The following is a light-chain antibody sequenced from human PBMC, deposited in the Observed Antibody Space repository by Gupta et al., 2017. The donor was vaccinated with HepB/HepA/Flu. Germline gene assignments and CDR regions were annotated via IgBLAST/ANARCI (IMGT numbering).Light chain of an antibody. CDR2: GAS. J-gene: IGKJ4*01. CDR3: QQYGSAPFT. CDR1: QSVSSRS. Sequence: EIVSTQSPGTLSLSPGEGATLYCRASQSVSSRSLAWYQQKPGQAPRLLINGASNRATGIPDRFSGSGSGTYFTLTINRLEPEDFAVFYCQQYGSAPFTFGGGTKVEIK. V-gene: IGKV3-20*01.